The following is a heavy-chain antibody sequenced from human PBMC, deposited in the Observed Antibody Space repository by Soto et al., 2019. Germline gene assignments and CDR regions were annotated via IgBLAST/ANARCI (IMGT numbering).Heavy chain of an antibody. V-gene: IGHV4-30-2*01. CDR3: ARGYDSSGYYSSAFDY. J-gene: IGHJ4*02. D-gene: IGHD3-22*01. CDR1: GGSISSDGYS. CDR2: IYRGGST. Sequence: QLQLQESGSGLVKPSQTLSLTCAVSGGSISSDGYSWSWIRQPPGKGLEWIGYIYRGGSTYYNPSLNSRITISVDRSKNQFSLKLSSVTAADTAVYYCARGYDSSGYYSSAFDYWGQGTLVTVSS.